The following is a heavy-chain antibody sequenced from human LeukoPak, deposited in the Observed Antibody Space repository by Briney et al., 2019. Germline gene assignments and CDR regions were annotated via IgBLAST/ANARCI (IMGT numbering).Heavy chain of an antibody. J-gene: IGHJ5*02. CDR2: IYTSGTT. CDR1: GGSFSTYY. Sequence: SETLSLTCTVSGGSFSTYYWSWIRQPAGKGLEWIGHIYTSGTTNYNPSLKSRVSISVDTSTNQSSLKLSSVTAADTAVYYCARHSLSMDGVAVVADTRLAARNRFDPWGQRTLVTVSS. D-gene: IGHD2-15*01. V-gene: IGHV4-4*07. CDR3: ARHSLSMDGVAVVADTRLAARNRFDP.